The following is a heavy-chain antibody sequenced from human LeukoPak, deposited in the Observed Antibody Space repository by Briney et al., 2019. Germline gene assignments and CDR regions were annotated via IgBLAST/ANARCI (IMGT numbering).Heavy chain of an antibody. V-gene: IGHV1-69*13. D-gene: IGHD5-24*01. J-gene: IGHJ4*02. CDR2: IIPIFGTA. CDR1: GGTFSSYA. Sequence: SVTVSCTASGGTFSSYAISWVRQAPGQGLEWMGGIIPIFGTANYAQKFQGRVTITADESTSTAYMELSSLRSEDTAVYYCARASEEMATNAVFDYWGQGTLVTVSS. CDR3: ARASEEMATNAVFDY.